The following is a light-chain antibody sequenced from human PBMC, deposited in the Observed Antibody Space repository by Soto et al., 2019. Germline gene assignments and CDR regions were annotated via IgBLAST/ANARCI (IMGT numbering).Light chain of an antibody. J-gene: IGKJ2*01. Sequence: EIVIPQSPAPLSVSAGERATVSFRCSQSVCSNLAWYQQKPGQAPRLLLYGASTRSTGIPARFSGSVSGTEFPLTISSPQSEDFAVYYCQQYNNWPSYTFGQGTKVDIK. CDR1: QSVCSN. V-gene: IGKV3-15*01. CDR2: GAS. CDR3: QQYNNWPSYT.